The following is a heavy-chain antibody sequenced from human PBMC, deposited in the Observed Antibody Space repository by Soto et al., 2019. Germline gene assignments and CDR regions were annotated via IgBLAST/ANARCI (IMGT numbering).Heavy chain of an antibody. CDR3: ASTSPSIAARPASFYYYMDV. J-gene: IGHJ6*03. V-gene: IGHV1-69*02. CDR1: GGTFSSYT. D-gene: IGHD6-6*01. CDR2: IIPILGIA. Sequence: ASVKVSCKASGGTFSSYTISWVRQAPGQGLEWMGRIIPILGIANYAQKFQGRVTITADKSTSTAYMELSSLRSEDTAVYYCASTSPSIAARPASFYYYMDVWGKGTTVTSP.